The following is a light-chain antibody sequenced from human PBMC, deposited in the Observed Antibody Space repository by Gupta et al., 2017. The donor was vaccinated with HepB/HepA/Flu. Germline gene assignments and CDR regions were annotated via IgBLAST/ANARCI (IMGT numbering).Light chain of an antibody. J-gene: IGKJ4*01. Sequence: EIVLTQSPGTLSLSQGERAILSCRARQNIDRAQLGWYKQKPGQAPRLLISDTSSRDTGIPDRFSGGGYGKDLTLTISRREQEDFAWYYCQHRENYPPVTFGRGTKVEIK. CDR2: DTS. CDR1: QNIDRAQ. CDR3: QHRENYPPVT. V-gene: IGKV3-20*01.